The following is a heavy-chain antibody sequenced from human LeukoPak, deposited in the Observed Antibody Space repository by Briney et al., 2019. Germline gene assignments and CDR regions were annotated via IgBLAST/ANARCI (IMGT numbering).Heavy chain of an antibody. CDR3: AKDFLKSISLIRGIRSWVGYFDY. CDR2: IRYDGSNK. J-gene: IGHJ4*02. V-gene: IGHV3-30*02. CDR1: GFTFSNYG. D-gene: IGHD3-10*01. Sequence: GGSLRLSCAASGFTFSNYGMHWVRQAPGKGLEWVTFIRYDGSNKYYADSVKGRFTISRDNSKNTLYLQMNSLRAEDTAVYYCAKDFLKSISLIRGIRSWVGYFDYWGQGTLVTVSS.